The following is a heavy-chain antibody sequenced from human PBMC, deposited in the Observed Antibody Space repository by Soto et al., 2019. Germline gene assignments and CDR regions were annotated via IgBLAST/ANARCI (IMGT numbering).Heavy chain of an antibody. D-gene: IGHD3-9*01. CDR2: IKSKTDGGTT. CDR1: GFTFSNAW. CDR3: TTDSLRYFDWLLFVDAASNWFDP. Sequence: AASGFTFSNAWMNWVRQAPGKGLEWVGRIKSKTDGGTTDYAAPVKGRFTISRDDSKNTLYLQMNSLKTEDTAVYYCTTDSLRYFDWLLFVDAASNWFDPWGQGTLVTVSS. J-gene: IGHJ5*02. V-gene: IGHV3-15*07.